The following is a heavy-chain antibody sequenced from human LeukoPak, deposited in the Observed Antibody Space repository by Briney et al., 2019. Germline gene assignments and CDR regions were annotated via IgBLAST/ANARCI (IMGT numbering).Heavy chain of an antibody. Sequence: GGSLRLSCAASGFTFSSYWMSWVRQAPGKGPEWVAHIKQDASQEDHVDSVKGRFTISRDNAKNSLYLQMNSLRAEDTAVYYCAKLNYLYETYYFDYWGQGTLVTVSS. CDR3: AKLNYLYETYYFDY. D-gene: IGHD2/OR15-2a*01. CDR2: IKQDASQE. J-gene: IGHJ4*02. V-gene: IGHV3-7*01. CDR1: GFTFSSYW.